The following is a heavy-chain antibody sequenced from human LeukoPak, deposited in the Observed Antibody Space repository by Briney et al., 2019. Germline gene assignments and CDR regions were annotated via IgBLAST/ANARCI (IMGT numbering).Heavy chain of an antibody. CDR3: AREAVTFGGVIAAFDY. CDR1: GGSISSYY. D-gene: IGHD3-16*02. CDR2: IYYSGST. Sequence: SETLSLTCTVSGGSISSYYWSWIRQPPGKGLEWIGYIYYSGSTNYNPSLKSRVTISVDTSKNQFSLKLSSVTAADTAVYYCAREAVTFGGVIAAFDYWGQGTLVTVSP. V-gene: IGHV4-59*01. J-gene: IGHJ4*02.